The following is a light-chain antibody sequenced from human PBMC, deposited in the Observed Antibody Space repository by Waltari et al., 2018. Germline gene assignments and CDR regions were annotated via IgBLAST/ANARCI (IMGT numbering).Light chain of an antibody. Sequence: ENVFTQSPGTLSLSPWERATLSCRASQSVSSNYLAWYQQIPGQAPRLLIYGASSRATGIPDRFSGSGSGTDFTLTISRLEPEDFAVYYCQQYGSSPPWTFGQGTKVEIK. V-gene: IGKV3-20*01. CDR2: GAS. J-gene: IGKJ1*01. CDR1: QSVSSNY. CDR3: QQYGSSPPWT.